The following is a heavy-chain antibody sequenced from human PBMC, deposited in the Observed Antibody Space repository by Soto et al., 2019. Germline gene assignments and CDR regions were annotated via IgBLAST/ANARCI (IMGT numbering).Heavy chain of an antibody. CDR2: ISYDGSNK. CDR1: GFPFSSYG. J-gene: IGHJ4*02. D-gene: IGHD3-9*01. Sequence: PGGSLRLSCAASGFPFSSYGMHWVRQTPGKGLEWVAVISYDGSNKYYADSVKGRFTISRDNSKNTLYLQMNSLRAEDTAVYYCAKDLLRYFDWSPLDYWGQGTLVTVSS. V-gene: IGHV3-30*18. CDR3: AKDLLRYFDWSPLDY.